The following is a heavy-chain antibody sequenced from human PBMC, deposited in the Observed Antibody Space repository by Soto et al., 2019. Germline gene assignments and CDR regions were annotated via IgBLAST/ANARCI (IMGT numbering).Heavy chain of an antibody. J-gene: IGHJ5*02. V-gene: IGHV1-18*01. Sequence: ASVKVSCKASGYTFTSYGISWVRQAPGQGLEWMGWISAYDGKTTYAEKFQGRVTMTTDAFTSTAYMELRSLRSDDTAVYYCARDPHEYWTSYWFDPWGQGTLVTGSS. CDR3: ARDPHEYWTSYWFDP. CDR1: GYTFTSYG. CDR2: ISAYDGKT. D-gene: IGHD3-3*01.